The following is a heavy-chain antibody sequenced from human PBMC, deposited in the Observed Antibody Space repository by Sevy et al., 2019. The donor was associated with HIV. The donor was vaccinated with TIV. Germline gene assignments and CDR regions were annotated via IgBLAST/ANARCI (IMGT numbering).Heavy chain of an antibody. CDR2: ISGSGGST. J-gene: IGHJ6*02. V-gene: IGHV3-23*01. CDR3: AKWTRPAGPPHYYYGMDV. CDR1: GFTFSSYA. D-gene: IGHD6-19*01. Sequence: GGSLRLSCAASGFTFSSYAMSWVRQAPEKGLEWVSAISGSGGSTYYADSVKGRFTISRDNSKNTLYVQMNSLRAEDTAVYYCAKWTRPAGPPHYYYGMDVWGQGTTVTVSS.